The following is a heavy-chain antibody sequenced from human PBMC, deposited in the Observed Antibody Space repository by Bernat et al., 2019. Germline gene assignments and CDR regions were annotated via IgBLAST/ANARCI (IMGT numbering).Heavy chain of an antibody. CDR2: VYSSGST. CDR1: AGSISSHNYF. Sequence: QLQLQESGPGLVKPSETLSLTCTVSAGSISSHNYFWGWTREPLGKGLEWIGSVYSSGSTYYNPSLKGRVTKSVDTSKNQFPLKLTSVTAADTAVYYCAREAAVCWFDPWGQGALVTVSS. D-gene: IGHD6-25*01. CDR3: AREAAVCWFDP. V-gene: IGHV4-39*02. J-gene: IGHJ5*02.